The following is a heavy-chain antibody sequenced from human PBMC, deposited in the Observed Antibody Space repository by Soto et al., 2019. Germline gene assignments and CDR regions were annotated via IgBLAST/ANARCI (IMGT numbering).Heavy chain of an antibody. Sequence: SETLSLTCTVSGGSISSYYWSWIRQPPGKGLEWIGYIYYSGSTYYNPSLKSRVTISVDTSKNQFSLKLNSVTAADTAVYYCARLNRWELLLFDYWGQGTLVTVSS. V-gene: IGHV4-59*12. J-gene: IGHJ4*02. CDR1: GGSISSYY. CDR2: IYYSGST. D-gene: IGHD1-26*01. CDR3: ARLNRWELLLFDY.